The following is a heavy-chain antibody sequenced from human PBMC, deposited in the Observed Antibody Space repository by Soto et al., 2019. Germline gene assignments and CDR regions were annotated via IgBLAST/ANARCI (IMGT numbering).Heavy chain of an antibody. D-gene: IGHD6-13*01. J-gene: IGHJ3*02. CDR2: IWYDGSNK. Sequence: QVQLVESGGGVVQPGRSLRLSCAASGFTFSSYGMHWVRQAPGKGLEWVAVIWYDGSNKYYADSVKGRFTISRDNSKNTVYLQMNSLRAEGTAVYYCARDGSWYNAFDIWGQGTMVNVSS. V-gene: IGHV3-33*01. CDR3: ARDGSWYNAFDI. CDR1: GFTFSSYG.